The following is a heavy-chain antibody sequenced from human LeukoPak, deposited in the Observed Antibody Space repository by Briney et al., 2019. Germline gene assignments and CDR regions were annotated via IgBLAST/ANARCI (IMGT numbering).Heavy chain of an antibody. CDR3: ARGLYYFDSSGYSLGQFDY. Sequence: PSETLSLTCTVSGGSISSDDYYWSWIRQPPGKGLEWIGYIYHSGSTYYNPSLKTRVTISVDRSKNQFSLNLSSVTAADTAVYYCARGLYYFDSSGYSLGQFDYWGQGTLVTVSS. J-gene: IGHJ4*02. D-gene: IGHD3-22*01. V-gene: IGHV4-30-2*01. CDR1: GGSISSDDYY. CDR2: IYHSGST.